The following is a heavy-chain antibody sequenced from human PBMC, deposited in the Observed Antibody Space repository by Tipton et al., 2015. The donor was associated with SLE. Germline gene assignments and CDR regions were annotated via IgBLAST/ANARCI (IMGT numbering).Heavy chain of an antibody. D-gene: IGHD3/OR15-3a*01. J-gene: IGHJ4*02. CDR1: GGSISSSSYY. V-gene: IGHV4-39*07. CDR2: IYYSGST. Sequence: LRLSCTVSGGSISSSSYYWGWIRQPPGTGLEWIGSIYYSGSTYYNPSLKSRVTISVDTSKNPFSMKLSSVTAADTAVYYCARSPRGDWDYWGQGTLVTVSS. CDR3: ARSPRGDWDY.